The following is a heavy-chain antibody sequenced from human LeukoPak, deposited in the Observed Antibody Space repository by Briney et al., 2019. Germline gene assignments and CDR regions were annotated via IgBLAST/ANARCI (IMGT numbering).Heavy chain of an antibody. D-gene: IGHD6-19*01. V-gene: IGHV4-30-4*02. CDR3: ARDPIAMAGFDY. Sequence: SETLSLTCTVSGGFISSGDYYWSWIRQLPGKGLEWIGYIYYSGSTYYNPSLKSRVTISVDTSRNKFSLKLSSVTAADTAVYYCARDPIAMAGFDYWGQGTLVTVSS. CDR1: GGFISSGDYY. CDR2: IYYSGST. J-gene: IGHJ4*02.